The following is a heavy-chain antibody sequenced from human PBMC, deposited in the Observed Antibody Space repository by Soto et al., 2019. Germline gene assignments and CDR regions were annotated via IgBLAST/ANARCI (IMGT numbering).Heavy chain of an antibody. CDR3: ARACSSNSCYDVFDY. J-gene: IGHJ4*02. V-gene: IGHV4-4*07. D-gene: IGHD2-2*01. Sequence: LSLTCTVSGGSISSYYWSWIRQRAGKGLEWIGRIYTSGSTNYNPSLKSRVTMSVDTSKNQFSLKLSSVTAADTAVYYCARACSSNSCYDVFDYWGQGTLVTVSS. CDR1: GGSISSYY. CDR2: IYTSGST.